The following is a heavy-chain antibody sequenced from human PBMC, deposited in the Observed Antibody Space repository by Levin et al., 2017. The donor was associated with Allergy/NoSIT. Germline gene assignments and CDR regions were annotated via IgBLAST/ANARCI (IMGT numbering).Heavy chain of an antibody. CDR1: GFTFDDYG. CDR2: INWNGGST. CDR3: ARGGYYGSGSYYQDY. D-gene: IGHD3-10*01. J-gene: IGHJ4*02. Sequence: GGSLRLSCAASGFTFDDYGMSWVRQAPGKGLEWVSGINWNGGSTGYADSVKGRFTISRDNAKNSLYLQMNSLRAEDTALYYCARGGYYGSGSYYQDYWGQGTLVTVSS. V-gene: IGHV3-20*04.